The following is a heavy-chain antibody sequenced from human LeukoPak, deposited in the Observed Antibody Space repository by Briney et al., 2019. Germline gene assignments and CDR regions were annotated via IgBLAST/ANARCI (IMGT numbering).Heavy chain of an antibody. J-gene: IGHJ6*02. V-gene: IGHV4-59*08. Sequence: ASETLSLTCTVSGDSISSYYWSWIRQPPGKGLEWIGYIYYSGSTNYNPSLKSRVTISEDTSKNQFSLKLTSVTAADTAVHYCGRLSYNSYGMDVWGQGTTVAVSS. CDR2: IYYSGST. CDR3: GRLSYNSYGMDV. D-gene: IGHD1-14*01. CDR1: GDSISSYY.